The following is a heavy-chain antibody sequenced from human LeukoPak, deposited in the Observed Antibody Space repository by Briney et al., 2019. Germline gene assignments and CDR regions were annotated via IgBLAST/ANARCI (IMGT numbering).Heavy chain of an antibody. D-gene: IGHD3-3*01. CDR1: GGSIRSYY. Sequence: SETLSLTCTVSGGSIRSYYWSWIRQPPGKGLERIGYIYYSGSTNYNPSLKSRVTISVDTSKNQFSLKLSSVTAADTAVYYCARLYRFLEFDPWGQGTLVTVSS. CDR2: IYYSGST. J-gene: IGHJ5*02. V-gene: IGHV4-59*12. CDR3: ARLYRFLEFDP.